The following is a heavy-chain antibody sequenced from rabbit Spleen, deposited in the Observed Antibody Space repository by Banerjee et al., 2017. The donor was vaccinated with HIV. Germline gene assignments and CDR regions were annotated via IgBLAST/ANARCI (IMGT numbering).Heavy chain of an antibody. D-gene: IGHD1-1*01. Sequence: VESGGGLVQPGASLTLTCTASGFSFSSSYDMCWVRQAPGKGLEWISCIAGSSSGFTYSATCAKGRFTCSKTSSTTVTLQMTILTAADTATYFCARDANSSDYYRDTRLDLWGPGTLVTVS. V-gene: IGHV1S40*01. CDR2: IAGSSSGFT. CDR1: GFSFSSSYD. J-gene: IGHJ3*01. CDR3: ARDANSSDYYRDTRLDL.